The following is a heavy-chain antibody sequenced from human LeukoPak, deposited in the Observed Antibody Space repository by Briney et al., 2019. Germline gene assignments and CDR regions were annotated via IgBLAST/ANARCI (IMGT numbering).Heavy chain of an antibody. J-gene: IGHJ4*02. CDR1: GYSFTSYW. V-gene: IGHV5-51*01. Sequence: GGSLKISCKGSGYSFTSYWIGWVRQMPGKGLEWMGIIYPGDSDTRYSPSFQGQVTISADKSISTAYLQWSSLKASDTAMYYRARPLQDGDYEVDYWGQGTLVTVSS. CDR2: IYPGDSDT. CDR3: ARPLQDGDYEVDY. D-gene: IGHD4-17*01.